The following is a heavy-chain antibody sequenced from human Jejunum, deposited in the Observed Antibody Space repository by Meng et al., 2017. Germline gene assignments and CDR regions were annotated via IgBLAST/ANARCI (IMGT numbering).Heavy chain of an antibody. CDR3: ARSPYSGSALPFFDY. V-gene: IGHV4-30-4*01. J-gene: IGHJ4*02. Sequence: QVQLQESGPGLVKPSQTLSLTCTVSGDSFNSSDYYWSWIRQAPEKGLEWIGYIYYSGSTYYNPSLKSRVSISGDTSNKQFSLKLTSVTAADTAVYYCARSPYSGSALPFFDYWGQGSLVTVSS. CDR1: GDSFNSSDYY. D-gene: IGHD1-26*01. CDR2: IYYSGST.